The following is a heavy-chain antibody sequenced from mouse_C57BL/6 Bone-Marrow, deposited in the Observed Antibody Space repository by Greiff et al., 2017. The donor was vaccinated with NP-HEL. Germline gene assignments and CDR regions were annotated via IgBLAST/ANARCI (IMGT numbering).Heavy chain of an antibody. Sequence: VKLVESGAELVRPGTSVKMSCKASGYTFTNYWIGWAKQRPGHGLEWIGDIYPGGGYTNYNEKFKGKATLTVDTSSSTAYMQFSSLTSEDSAIYYCARQLRLRGGYFDYWGQGTTLTVSS. V-gene: IGHV1-63*01. J-gene: IGHJ2*01. CDR3: ARQLRLRGGYFDY. CDR2: IYPGGGYT. CDR1: GYTFTNYW. D-gene: IGHD3-2*02.